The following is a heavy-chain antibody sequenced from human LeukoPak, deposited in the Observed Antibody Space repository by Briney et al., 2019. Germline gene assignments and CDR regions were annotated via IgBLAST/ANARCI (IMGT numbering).Heavy chain of an antibody. Sequence: SVKVSCKASGGTFSSYAISWVRQAPGQGLEWMGGFIPIFGTANYAQKFQGRVTITADESTSTAYMELSSLRSEDTAVYYCARNERWLQFGTPIDAFDIWGQGTMVTVSS. CDR1: GGTFSSYA. V-gene: IGHV1-69*13. J-gene: IGHJ3*02. CDR2: FIPIFGTA. D-gene: IGHD5-24*01. CDR3: ARNERWLQFGTPIDAFDI.